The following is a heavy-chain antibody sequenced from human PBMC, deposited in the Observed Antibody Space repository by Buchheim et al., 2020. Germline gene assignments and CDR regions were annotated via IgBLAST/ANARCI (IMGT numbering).Heavy chain of an antibody. CDR2: IYQSGTT. D-gene: IGHD6-13*01. CDR1: GASISSRNW. CDR3: AKTGAQGYLEY. Sequence: QVQLQESGPGLVKTSGTLSLTCSVSGASISSRNWWTWVRQSPGKGLELIGEIYQSGTTNYNPSLKSRVTISMDKSKNQFSLKVNSVTAAYTAVFYCAKTGAQGYLEYWGQG. V-gene: IGHV4-4*02. J-gene: IGHJ4*02.